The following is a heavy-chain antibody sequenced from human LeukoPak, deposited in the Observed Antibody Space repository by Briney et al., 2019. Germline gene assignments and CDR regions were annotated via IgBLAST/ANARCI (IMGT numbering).Heavy chain of an antibody. CDR2: IIPIFGTA. CDR1: GYTFTSYG. Sequence: SVKVSCKASGYTFTSYGISWVRQAPGQGLEWMGRIIPIFGTANYAQKFQGRVTITTDESTSTAYMELSSPRSEDTAVYYCARSRMVETASYMDVWGKGTTVTVSS. D-gene: IGHD5-18*01. J-gene: IGHJ6*03. V-gene: IGHV1-69*05. CDR3: ARSRMVETASYMDV.